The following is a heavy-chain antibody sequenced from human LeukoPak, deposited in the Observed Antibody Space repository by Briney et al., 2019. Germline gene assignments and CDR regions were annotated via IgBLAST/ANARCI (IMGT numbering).Heavy chain of an antibody. CDR2: IYYIGST. J-gene: IGHJ4*02. Sequence: SETLSLTCTVSGGSISSYYWNWIRQPPGKGLEWIGYIYYIGSTNYNPSLKSRVTISVDTSKNQFSLKLSSVTAADTAVYYCARGGAAAGSVDYWGQGTLVTVSP. V-gene: IGHV4-59*01. CDR1: GGSISSYY. CDR3: ARGGAAAGSVDY. D-gene: IGHD6-13*01.